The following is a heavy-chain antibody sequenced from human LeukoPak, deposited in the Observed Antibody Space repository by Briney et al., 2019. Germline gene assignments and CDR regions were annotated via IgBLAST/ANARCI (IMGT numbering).Heavy chain of an antibody. CDR2: IRSKAYGGTT. Sequence: GGSLRLSCTASGFTFGDCAMSWVRQAPGKGLEWVGFIRSKAYGGTTEYAASVKGRFTISRDDSKSIAYLQMNSLKTEDTAVYYCTRTGTPYYYYGMDVWGQGTTVTVSS. CDR1: GFTFGDCA. D-gene: IGHD1-1*01. V-gene: IGHV3-49*04. J-gene: IGHJ6*02. CDR3: TRTGTPYYYYGMDV.